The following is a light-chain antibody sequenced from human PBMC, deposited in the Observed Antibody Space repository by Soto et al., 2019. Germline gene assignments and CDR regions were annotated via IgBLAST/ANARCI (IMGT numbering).Light chain of an antibody. V-gene: IGKV3-20*01. CDR3: QQYGSSPT. CDR2: GAS. Sequence: EIVLTQSPGTLSLCPGESATLSCRASQSVSSSFFAWYQQKPGQAPRLLIYGASSRSNGIPDRFSGSGSGTDFTLTISRLEPEDFALYYCQQYGSSPTFGQGTTVEIK. CDR1: QSVSSSF. J-gene: IGKJ1*01.